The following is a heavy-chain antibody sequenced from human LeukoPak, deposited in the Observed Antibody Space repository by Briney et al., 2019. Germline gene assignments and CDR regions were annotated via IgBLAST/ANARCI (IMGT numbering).Heavy chain of an antibody. D-gene: IGHD6-19*01. V-gene: IGHV4-61*01. Sequence: SETLSLTCTVSGGSVSSGSYYWSWIRQPPGKRLEWIGYMYYSGSTNYNPSLKSRVTISVDTSKNQFPLKLSSVTAADTAVYYCAGNIAVADRGDFDYWGQGTLVTVSS. CDR1: GGSVSSGSYY. J-gene: IGHJ4*02. CDR3: AGNIAVADRGDFDY. CDR2: MYYSGST.